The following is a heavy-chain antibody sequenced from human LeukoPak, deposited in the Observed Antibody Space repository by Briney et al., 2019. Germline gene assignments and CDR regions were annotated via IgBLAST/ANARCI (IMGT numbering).Heavy chain of an antibody. CDR1: GYTFTSYG. J-gene: IGHJ4*02. V-gene: IGHV1-18*01. Sequence: ASVKVSCKASGYTFTSYGISWVRQAPGQGLEWMGWISAYNGNTNYAQKLQGRVTTDTSTSTAYMELRSLRSDDTAVYYCARDPRGGWSNFDFWGQGTLVIVSS. D-gene: IGHD6-19*01. CDR3: ARDPRGGWSNFDF. CDR2: ISAYNGNT.